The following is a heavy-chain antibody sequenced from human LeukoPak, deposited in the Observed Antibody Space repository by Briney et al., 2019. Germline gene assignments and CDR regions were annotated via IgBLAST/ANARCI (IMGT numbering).Heavy chain of an antibody. CDR1: GFTFSSYA. CDR2: IYYSGST. Sequence: LRLSCAASGFTFSSYAMSWIRQHPGKGLEWIGYIYYSGSTYYNPSLKSRVTISVDTSKNQFSLKLSSVTAADTAVYYCARDRYCSSTSCFGVFDPWGQGTLVTVSS. CDR3: ARDRYCSSTSCFGVFDP. J-gene: IGHJ5*02. D-gene: IGHD2-2*01. V-gene: IGHV4-31*02.